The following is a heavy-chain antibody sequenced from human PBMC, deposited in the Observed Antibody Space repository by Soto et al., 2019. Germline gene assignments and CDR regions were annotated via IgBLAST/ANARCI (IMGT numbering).Heavy chain of an antibody. CDR3: ARDPQAAAEGWFDP. V-gene: IGHV6-1*01. J-gene: IGHJ5*02. CDR1: GDSVSSNSAA. CDR2: TYYRSKWYN. Sequence: SQTLSLTCAISGDSVSSNSAAWNWIRQSPSRGLEWLGRTYYRSKWYNDYAVSVKSRITLNPDTSQNQFSLQLNSVTPEDTAGYYCARDPQAAAEGWFDPWGQGTLVTVSS. D-gene: IGHD6-13*01.